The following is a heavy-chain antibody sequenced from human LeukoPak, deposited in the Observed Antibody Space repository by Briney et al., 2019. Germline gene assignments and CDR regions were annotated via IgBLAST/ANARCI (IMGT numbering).Heavy chain of an antibody. CDR3: AKDGYEGFFSGYYDC. V-gene: IGHV3-30*02. Sequence: PGGSLRLSCAASGFTFSSYGMHWVRQAPGKGLEWVAFIRYDGSNKYYADSVKGRFTISRDNSKNTLYLQMNSLRAEDTAVYYCAKDGYEGFFSGYYDCWGQGTLVTVSS. D-gene: IGHD3-3*01. CDR2: IRYDGSNK. CDR1: GFTFSSYG. J-gene: IGHJ4*02.